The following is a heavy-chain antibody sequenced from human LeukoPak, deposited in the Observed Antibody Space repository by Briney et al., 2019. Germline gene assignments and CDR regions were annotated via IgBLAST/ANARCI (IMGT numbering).Heavy chain of an antibody. CDR3: ARDYYGSGSYYWYYFDY. V-gene: IGHV4-34*01. CDR2: INHSGST. Sequence: PSETLSLTCTVYGGSFSGYYWSWIRQPPGKGLEWIGEINHSGSTNYNPSLKSRVTISVDTSKNQFSLKLSSVTAADTAVYYCARDYYGSGSYYWYYFDYWGQGTLVTVS. CDR1: GGSFSGYY. D-gene: IGHD3-10*01. J-gene: IGHJ4*02.